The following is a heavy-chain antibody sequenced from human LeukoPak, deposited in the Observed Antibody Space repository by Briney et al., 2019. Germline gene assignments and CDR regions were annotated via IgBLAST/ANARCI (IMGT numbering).Heavy chain of an antibody. CDR3: AKDGSSSSVNAFDI. CDR2: ISWNSGSI. Sequence: GGSLRLSCAASGFTFDDYAMHWVRQAPGKGLEWVSGISWNSGSIGYADSVKGRFTISRDNAKNSLYLQMNSLRAEDTAVYYCAKDGSSSSVNAFDIWGQGTMVTVSS. J-gene: IGHJ3*02. D-gene: IGHD6-6*01. CDR1: GFTFDDYA. V-gene: IGHV3-9*01.